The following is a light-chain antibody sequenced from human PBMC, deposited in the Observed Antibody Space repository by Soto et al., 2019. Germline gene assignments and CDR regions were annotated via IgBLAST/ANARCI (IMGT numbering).Light chain of an antibody. CDR1: SGHSSYA. CDR2: LSSDGSH. Sequence: QSVLTQSPSASASPGASVKLTCTLSSGHSSYAIAWHQQQPEKGPRYLMKLSSDGSHSKGDGIPDRFSGSSSGAERYLTISSLQSEDEADYYCQTWDTGARVVFGGGTKVTVL. CDR3: QTWDTGARVV. J-gene: IGLJ2*01. V-gene: IGLV4-69*01.